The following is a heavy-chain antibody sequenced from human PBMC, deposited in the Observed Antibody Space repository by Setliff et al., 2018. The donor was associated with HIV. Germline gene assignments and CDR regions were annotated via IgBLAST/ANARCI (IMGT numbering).Heavy chain of an antibody. D-gene: IGHD3-3*01. J-gene: IGHJ6*03. CDR3: ARVDDFWSGPNTAGYMDV. CDR1: GYTFSAYH. CDR2: INPNSAGT. Sequence: GASVKVSCKASGYTFSAYHMYWVRQAPGQGLEWMGWINPNSAGTNYAQKFQGRVTMTRDTSISTAYMELSGLRSDDTAVYYCARVDDFWSGPNTAGYMDVWGKGTTVTVSS. V-gene: IGHV1-2*02.